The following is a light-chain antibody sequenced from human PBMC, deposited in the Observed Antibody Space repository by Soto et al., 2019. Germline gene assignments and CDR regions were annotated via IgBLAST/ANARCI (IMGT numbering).Light chain of an antibody. J-gene: IGKJ1*01. CDR1: QSVSTN. Sequence: EIVMTQSPGTLSLSPGERATLSCRASQSVSTNVAWYQQIPGQAPRLLIYGASTRATGIPARFSGSGSGTEFTLAISSLQSEDFAVYYCQHYNDWPQTFGLGTKVEIK. CDR3: QHYNDWPQT. V-gene: IGKV3-15*01. CDR2: GAS.